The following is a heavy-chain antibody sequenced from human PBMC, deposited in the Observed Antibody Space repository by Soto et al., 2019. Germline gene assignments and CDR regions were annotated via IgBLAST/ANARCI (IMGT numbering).Heavy chain of an antibody. CDR1: GFTFRNAW. V-gene: IGHV3-30-3*01. J-gene: IGHJ5*02. Sequence: PGGSLRLSCVASGFTFRNAWMTWVRQAPGKGLEWVAVISYDGSNKYYADSVKGRFTISRDNSKNTLYLQMNSLRAEDTAVYYCARDRMVAGQDPYWFDPWGQGTLVTVSS. CDR3: ARDRMVAGQDPYWFDP. D-gene: IGHD6-19*01. CDR2: ISYDGSNK.